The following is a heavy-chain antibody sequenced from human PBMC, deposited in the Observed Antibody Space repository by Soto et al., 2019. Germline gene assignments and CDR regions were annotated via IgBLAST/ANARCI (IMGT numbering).Heavy chain of an antibody. CDR3: ARFRRDSGRSFNF. Sequence: QVQLVQSGPEVRKPGASVKVSCQASGYLFTDYYIHWVRQAPGQGLEWIGWINPATRGTNYAQDFQGRVSVTRDTSTNTVYLQLRSLTSDDTAVYFCARFRRDSGRSFNFWGQGTLVTVSS. CDR2: INPATRGT. J-gene: IGHJ4*02. D-gene: IGHD1-26*01. CDR1: GYLFTDYY. V-gene: IGHV1-2*02.